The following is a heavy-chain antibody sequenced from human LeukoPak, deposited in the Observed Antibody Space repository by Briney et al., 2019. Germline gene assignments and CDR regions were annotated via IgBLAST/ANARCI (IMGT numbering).Heavy chain of an antibody. J-gene: IGHJ6*03. CDR1: GYTFTGHY. CDR2: IHPNTGGT. Sequence: ASVKVSCKASGYTFTGHYIHWVRQAPGQGLEWMGWIHPNTGGTNYAQKLQGRVTMTTDTSTSTAYMELRSLRSDDTAVYYCARSRSYYYMDVWGKGTTVTISS. V-gene: IGHV1-2*02. D-gene: IGHD6-13*01. CDR3: ARSRSYYYMDV.